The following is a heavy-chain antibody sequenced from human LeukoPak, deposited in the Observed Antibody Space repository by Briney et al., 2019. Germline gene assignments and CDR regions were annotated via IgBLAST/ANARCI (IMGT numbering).Heavy chain of an antibody. D-gene: IGHD5-18*01. CDR1: GFTFSSYA. J-gene: IGHJ4*02. V-gene: IGHV3-30-3*01. Sequence: GRSLRLSCAASGFTFSSYAMHWVRQAPGKGLEWVAVISYDGSNKYYADSVKGRFTISRDNSKNTLYLQMNSLRAEDTAVYYCARDGDPTAMATGYFDYWGQGTLVTVSS. CDR2: ISYDGSNK. CDR3: ARDGDPTAMATGYFDY.